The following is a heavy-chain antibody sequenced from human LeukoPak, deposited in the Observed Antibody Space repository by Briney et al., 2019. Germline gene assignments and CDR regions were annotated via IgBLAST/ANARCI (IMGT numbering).Heavy chain of an antibody. J-gene: IGHJ3*02. CDR1: GFTVSSNY. Sequence: GGSLRLSCAASGFTVSSNYMSWVRQAPGKGLEWVSVIYSGDSTYYADSVKGRFTISRDNSKNTLYLQMNSLRAEDTAVYYCARGYSSGKGNAFDIWGQGTMATVSS. CDR3: ARGYSSGKGNAFDI. V-gene: IGHV3-53*01. D-gene: IGHD6-19*01. CDR2: IYSGDST.